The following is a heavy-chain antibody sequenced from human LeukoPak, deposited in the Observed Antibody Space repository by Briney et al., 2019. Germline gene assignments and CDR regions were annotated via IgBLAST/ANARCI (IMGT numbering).Heavy chain of an antibody. D-gene: IGHD6-13*01. CDR1: GFTFSTYD. CDR2: LSASGDYT. Sequence: PGGSLRLSCAGSGFTFSTYDMGWVRQAPGTGLEWVSALSASGDYTEYADSVKGRFTISRDDFKNTLYLQMSSLRAEDTAVYHCAKGLGITAAGVDYCGQGTLVTVSS. CDR3: AKGLGITAAGVDY. V-gene: IGHV3-23*01. J-gene: IGHJ4*02.